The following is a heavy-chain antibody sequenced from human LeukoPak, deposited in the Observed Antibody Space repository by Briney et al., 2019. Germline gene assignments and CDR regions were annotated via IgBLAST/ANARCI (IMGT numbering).Heavy chain of an antibody. V-gene: IGHV4-59*01. D-gene: IGHD2-8*02. CDR2: IYYSGST. J-gene: IGHJ1*01. Sequence: SETLSLTCTVSGGSISTYYWSWIRQPPGKGLEWIGYIYYSGSTSYNPSLKSRITISVDTFKNQFSLKLSSVTAADTAVYYCARDTGVLVGYFQHWGQGTLVTVSS. CDR3: ARDTGVLVGYFQH. CDR1: GGSISTYY.